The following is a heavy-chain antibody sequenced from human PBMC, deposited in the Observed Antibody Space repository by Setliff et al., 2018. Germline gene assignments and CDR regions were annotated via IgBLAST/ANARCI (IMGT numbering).Heavy chain of an antibody. CDR3: FGAGTCSY. D-gene: IGHD3-10*01. V-gene: IGHV3-7*01. Sequence: PGESLKISCGASGFTYKNDWVSWVRQAPGKGLEWLASINPDGSEKYYVDSVKGRFTISRDNARNSLSLQMNSLRTEDTAVYYCFGAGTCSYWGQGTLVTVSS. J-gene: IGHJ4*02. CDR1: GFTYKNDW. CDR2: INPDGSEK.